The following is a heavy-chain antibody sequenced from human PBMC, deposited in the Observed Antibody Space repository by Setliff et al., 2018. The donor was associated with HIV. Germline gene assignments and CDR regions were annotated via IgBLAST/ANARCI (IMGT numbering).Heavy chain of an antibody. CDR1: GFAFSTFD. V-gene: IGHV3-23*01. Sequence: GGSLRLSCAASGFAFSTFDMNWVRQSPEKGLEWVSAVSPGSDTTYYPDSVKGRFTVSRDDSRNMLFLQMNNLGVEDTAIYYCAKPTSGYYPRPFDLWGQGTMVTVSS. J-gene: IGHJ4*02. CDR2: VSPGSDTT. CDR3: AKPTSGYYPRPFDL. D-gene: IGHD3-22*01.